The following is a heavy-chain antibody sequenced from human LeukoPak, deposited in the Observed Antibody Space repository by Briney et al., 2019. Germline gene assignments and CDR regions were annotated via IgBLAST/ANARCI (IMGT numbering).Heavy chain of an antibody. V-gene: IGHV3-48*03. CDR3: AREVQGGPFVVSIPFDY. Sequence: GGSLRLSCAASGFTFSSYDMNWVRQAPGKGLEGISYISTGGSAMFYADSVRGRFTISRDNAKNSLYLQMNSLRAEDTAVYYCAREVQGGPFVVSIPFDYWGQGTLVTVSS. J-gene: IGHJ4*02. CDR2: ISTGGSAM. D-gene: IGHD2-21*01. CDR1: GFTFSSYD.